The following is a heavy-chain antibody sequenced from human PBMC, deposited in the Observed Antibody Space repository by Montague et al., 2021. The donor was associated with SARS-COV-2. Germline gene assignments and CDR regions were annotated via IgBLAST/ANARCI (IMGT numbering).Heavy chain of an antibody. CDR1: GFSLSTSGVG. V-gene: IGHV2-5*02. CDR2: IYWDDDK. J-gene: IGHJ4*02. D-gene: IGHD4-17*01. CDR3: AHSYGDYLFDY. Sequence: PALVKPTQTLTLTCTFSGFSLSTSGVGVGWIRQPPGKALEWLALIYWDDDKRYSPSLKRRLTITKDTSKNQVVFTMTSMDPVDTATYYCAHSYGDYLFDYWGQGTLVTVSS.